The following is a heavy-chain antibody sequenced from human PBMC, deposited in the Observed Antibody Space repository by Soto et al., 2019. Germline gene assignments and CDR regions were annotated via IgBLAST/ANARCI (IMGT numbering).Heavy chain of an antibody. J-gene: IGHJ3*02. CDR3: AKTQWGNAFDI. V-gene: IGHV3-23*01. CDR2: ISKCGATT. CDR1: GFTFSNYV. D-gene: IGHD3-16*01. Sequence: EVQLLESGGGLVQPGGSLRLSCAASGFTFSNYVMTWVRQAPGKGLEWVSTISKCGATTYYADSVRGRFTISRDNSKSTLDLQMNSLRAEDPALYYCAKTQWGNAFDIWGQGTLLTVSS.